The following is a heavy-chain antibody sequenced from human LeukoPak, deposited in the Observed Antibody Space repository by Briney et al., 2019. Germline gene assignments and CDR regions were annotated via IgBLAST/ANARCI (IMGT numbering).Heavy chain of an antibody. CDR3: ARGSPVRSLEWLPGNY. CDR1: GGSISSYS. Sequence: SETLSLTCTVSGGSISSYSWSWIRQPPGKGLEWIGSIYYSGGTNYNPSVKSRVTISVDTSKNQFSLKLSSVTAADTAVYYCARGSPVRSLEWLPGNYWGQGTLVTVSS. D-gene: IGHD3-3*01. CDR2: IYYSGGT. J-gene: IGHJ4*02. V-gene: IGHV4-59*01.